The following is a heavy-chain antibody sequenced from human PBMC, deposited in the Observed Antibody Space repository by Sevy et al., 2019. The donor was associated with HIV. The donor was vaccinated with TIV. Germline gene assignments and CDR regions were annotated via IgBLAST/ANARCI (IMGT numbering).Heavy chain of an antibody. J-gene: IGHJ3*01. D-gene: IGHD2-15*01. CDR1: GFTFSSLS. CDR3: AATSGTLDDAFDL. V-gene: IGHV3-48*01. CDR2: IGSDGTTK. Sequence: GGSLRLSCEASGFTFSSLSMSWVRQAPGKGLEWVSYIGSDGTTKHYAESMRGRFTISRDNAKNSLYLQFNCLRAEDTAVYYCAATSGTLDDAFDLWGQGTMVTVSS.